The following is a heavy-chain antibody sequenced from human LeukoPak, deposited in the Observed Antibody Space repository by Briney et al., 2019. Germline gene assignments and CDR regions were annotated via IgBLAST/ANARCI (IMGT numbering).Heavy chain of an antibody. J-gene: IGHJ4*02. V-gene: IGHV3-23*01. Sequence: GGSLRLSCGASGFPFSTYAMLGLRQAPGEALEWVSGINGRGNSTYYADSLQCRFTISRDNSKNTLYLQMHSLRADDTAVYYSARRDFSHSTTYSGLSDCWGEGTMVTLSS. D-gene: IGHD2/OR15-2a*01. CDR2: INGRGNST. CDR3: ARRDFSHSTTYSGLSDC. CDR1: GFPFSTYA.